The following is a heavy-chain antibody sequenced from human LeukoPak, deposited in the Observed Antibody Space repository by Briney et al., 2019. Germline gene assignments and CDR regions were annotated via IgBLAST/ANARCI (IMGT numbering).Heavy chain of an antibody. D-gene: IGHD2-15*01. CDR3: ARDFSVTCSGGGCYPSWGFDP. J-gene: IGHJ5*02. V-gene: IGHV1-46*01. CDR2: INPSGGST. CDR1: GYTFTSYY. Sequence: ASVKVSCKASGYTFTSYYMHWVRQAPGQGLEWMGIINPSGGSTSYAQKFQGRVTMTRDMSTSTVCMELSSLRSEDTAVYYCARDFSVTCSGGGCYPSWGFDPWGQGTLVTVSS.